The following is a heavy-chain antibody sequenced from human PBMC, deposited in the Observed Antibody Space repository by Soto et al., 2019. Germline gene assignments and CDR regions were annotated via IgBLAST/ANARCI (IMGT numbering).Heavy chain of an antibody. V-gene: IGHV1-69*06. CDR1: GYTFTGYY. J-gene: IGHJ5*02. D-gene: IGHD3-10*01. CDR2: IIPIFGTA. Sequence: SVKVSCKASGYTFTGYYMHWVRQAPGQGLEWMGGIIPIFGTANYAQKFQGRVTITADKSTSTAYMELSSLRSEDTAVYYCARMSPGDWFDPWGQGTLVTVSS. CDR3: ARMSPGDWFDP.